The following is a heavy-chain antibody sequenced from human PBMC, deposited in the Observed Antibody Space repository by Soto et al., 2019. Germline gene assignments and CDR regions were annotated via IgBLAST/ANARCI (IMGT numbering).Heavy chain of an antibody. D-gene: IGHD3-16*02. V-gene: IGHV2-5*02. J-gene: IGHJ4*02. CDR3: AHIHAFGGVIRLGNFDY. Sequence: QITLKESGPTLVKPTQTLTLTCTFSGFSLSTSGVGVGWIRQPPGKALEWLALIYWDDDKRYSPSLKSRLTITKDTSKNQVVLTMTNMDPVDTATYYCAHIHAFGGVIRLGNFDYWVQGTLVTVSS. CDR1: GFSLSTSGVG. CDR2: IYWDDDK.